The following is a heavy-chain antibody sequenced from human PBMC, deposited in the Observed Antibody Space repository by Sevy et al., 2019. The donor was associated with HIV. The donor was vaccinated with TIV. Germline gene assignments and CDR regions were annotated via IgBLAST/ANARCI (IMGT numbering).Heavy chain of an antibody. D-gene: IGHD3-22*01. Sequence: GGSLRLSCAASGFTFSSYGMHWVRQAPGKGLEWVAVISYDESNKYYADSVKGRFTISRDNSKNTLYLQMNSLRAEDTAVYYCAKDVDSSGYYYEYYYYYGMDVWGQGTTVTVSS. J-gene: IGHJ6*02. CDR2: ISYDESNK. CDR1: GFTFSSYG. CDR3: AKDVDSSGYYYEYYYYYGMDV. V-gene: IGHV3-30*18.